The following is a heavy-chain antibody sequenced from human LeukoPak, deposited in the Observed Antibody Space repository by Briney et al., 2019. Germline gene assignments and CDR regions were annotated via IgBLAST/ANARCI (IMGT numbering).Heavy chain of an antibody. D-gene: IGHD1-1*01. CDR2: ISGSGDST. CDR3: ATNRTTGGHRFDY. V-gene: IGHV3-23*01. CDR1: GFTFISFA. Sequence: PGGALRLSCTSCGFTFISFAMSWVRQAPGKGLDWVSAISGSGDSTSYADSVRGRFIISRDNSKNTLYLQMDSLRAEDTAVYYCATNRTTGGHRFDYWGQGTLVTVSS. J-gene: IGHJ4*02.